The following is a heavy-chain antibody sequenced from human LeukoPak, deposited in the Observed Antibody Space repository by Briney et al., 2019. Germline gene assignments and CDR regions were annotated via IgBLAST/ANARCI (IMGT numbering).Heavy chain of an antibody. CDR3: ARYYYDSSGYFRPTRYFDY. CDR1: GGSISSYY. Sequence: SETLSLTCTVSGGSISSYYWSWIRQPPGKGLEWIGYIYYSGSTNYNPSLKSRVTISVDTSKNQFSLKLSSVTAADTAVYYCARYYYDSSGYFRPTRYFDYWGQGTLVTVSS. V-gene: IGHV4-59*01. CDR2: IYYSGST. J-gene: IGHJ4*02. D-gene: IGHD3-22*01.